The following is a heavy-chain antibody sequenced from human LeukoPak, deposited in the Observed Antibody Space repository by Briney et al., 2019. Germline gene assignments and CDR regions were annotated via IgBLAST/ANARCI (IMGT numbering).Heavy chain of an antibody. J-gene: IGHJ4*02. Sequence: GGSLRLSCAASGFTFSSYGMNWVRQTPGKGLEWVSYISGSSSTIYYADSVKGRFTISRDNAKNSLYLQMNSLRAEDTAVYYCTHVAVAGTIDYRGQGTLVTVSS. CDR3: THVAVAGTIDY. V-gene: IGHV3-48*04. CDR1: GFTFSSYG. D-gene: IGHD6-19*01. CDR2: ISGSSSTI.